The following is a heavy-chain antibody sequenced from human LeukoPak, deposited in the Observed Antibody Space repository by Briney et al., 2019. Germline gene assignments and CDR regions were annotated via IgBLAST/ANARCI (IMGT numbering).Heavy chain of an antibody. Sequence: ASVKVSCKASGYTFTGYYMHWVRQAPGQGLEWMGWINPNSGGTNYAQKFQGRVTITRDTSISTAYMELSRLRSDDTAVYYCARTFFGRGYYPESYFDYWGQGTLVTVSS. CDR1: GYTFTGYY. J-gene: IGHJ4*02. CDR2: INPNSGGT. V-gene: IGHV1-2*02. D-gene: IGHD3-3*01. CDR3: ARTFFGRGYYPESYFDY.